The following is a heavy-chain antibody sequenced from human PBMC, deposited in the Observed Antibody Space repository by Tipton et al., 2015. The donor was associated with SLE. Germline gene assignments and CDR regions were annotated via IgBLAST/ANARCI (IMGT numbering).Heavy chain of an antibody. CDR1: GGSISTYY. V-gene: IGHV4-59*01. Sequence: TLSLTCTVSGGSISTYYWSWIRQPPGKGLEWIGYIYYSGSTNYNPSLKSRVTISVDTSKNLFSLKLSSVTAADTAVYYCARDALLHYDSSGSGAFDIWGQGTMVTVSS. CDR3: ARDALLHYDSSGSGAFDI. D-gene: IGHD3-22*01. J-gene: IGHJ3*02. CDR2: IYYSGST.